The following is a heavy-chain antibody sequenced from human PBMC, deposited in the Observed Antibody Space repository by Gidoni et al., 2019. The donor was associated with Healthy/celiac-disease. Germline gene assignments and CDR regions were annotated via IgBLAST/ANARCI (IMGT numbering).Heavy chain of an antibody. Sequence: EVQLLASGGGLVQPGGSLRLSCAASGFTFSSYAMSCVRQAPGKGLEWVSAISGSGGSTYYADSVKGRFTISRDNSKNTLYLQMNSLRAEDTAVYYCARWKRAAAREGLYYYYGMDVWGQGTTVTVSS. CDR3: ARWKRAAAREGLYYYYGMDV. D-gene: IGHD6-6*01. CDR1: GFTFSSYA. J-gene: IGHJ6*02. V-gene: IGHV3-23*01. CDR2: ISGSGGST.